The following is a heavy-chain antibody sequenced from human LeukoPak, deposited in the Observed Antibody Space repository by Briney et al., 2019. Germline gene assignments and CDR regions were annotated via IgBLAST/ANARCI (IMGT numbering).Heavy chain of an antibody. Sequence: KASETLSLTCTVSGGSISSYYWSWIRQPPGKGLEWIGYIYYSGSTNYNPSLKSRVTISVDTSKNQFSLKLSSVTAADTAVYYCARDLPDYGDNYYYYYGMDVWGQGTTVTVSS. V-gene: IGHV4-59*01. CDR2: IYYSGST. J-gene: IGHJ6*02. CDR3: ARDLPDYGDNYYYYYGMDV. D-gene: IGHD4-17*01. CDR1: GGSISSYY.